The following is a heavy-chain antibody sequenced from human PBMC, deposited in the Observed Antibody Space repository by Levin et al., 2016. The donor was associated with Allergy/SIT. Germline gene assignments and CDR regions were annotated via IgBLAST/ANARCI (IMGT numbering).Heavy chain of an antibody. V-gene: IGHV4-61*01. D-gene: IGHD3-22*01. CDR2: IYYSGST. CDR3: ARDRKDYYDSSGYCYSWYFDL. CDR1: GGSVSSGSYY. Sequence: SETLSLTCTVSGGSVSSGSYYWSWIRQPPGKGLEWIGYIYYSGSTNYNPSLKSRVTISVDTSKNQFSLKLSSVTAADTAVYYCARDRKDYYDSSGYCYSWYFDLWGRGTLVTVSS. J-gene: IGHJ2*01.